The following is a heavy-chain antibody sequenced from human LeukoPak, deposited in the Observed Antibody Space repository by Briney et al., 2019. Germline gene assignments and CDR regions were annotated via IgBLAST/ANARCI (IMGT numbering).Heavy chain of an antibody. CDR3: AREHDSGYDYRPSYFDY. D-gene: IGHD5-12*01. J-gene: IGHJ4*02. V-gene: IGHV4-4*07. CDR2: IYTSGST. CDR1: GGSTSSYY. Sequence: SETLSLTCTVSGGSTSSYYWSWIRQPAGKGLEWIGRIYTSGSTNYNPSLKSRVTMSVDTSKNQFSLKLSSVTAADTAVYYCAREHDSGYDYRPSYFDYWGQGTLVTVSS.